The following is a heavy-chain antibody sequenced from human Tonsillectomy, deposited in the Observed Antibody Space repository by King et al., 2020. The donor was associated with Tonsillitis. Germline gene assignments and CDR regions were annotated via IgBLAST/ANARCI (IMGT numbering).Heavy chain of an antibody. J-gene: IGHJ6*02. CDR2: IYYSGST. CDR1: GGSISSSSYY. D-gene: IGHD1-20*01. Sequence: QLQESGPGLVKPSETLSLTCTVSGGSISSSSYYWGWIRQPPGKGLEWIGSIYYSGSTYYNPSLKSRVTISVDTSKNQFSLKLSSVTAADTAVYYCARHVPPPYNWNPSGYYYDYGMDVWGQGTTVTVSS. V-gene: IGHV4-39*01. CDR3: ARHVPPPYNWNPSGYYYDYGMDV.